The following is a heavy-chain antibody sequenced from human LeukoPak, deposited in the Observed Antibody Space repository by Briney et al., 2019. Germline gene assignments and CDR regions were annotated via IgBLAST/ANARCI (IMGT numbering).Heavy chain of an antibody. J-gene: IGHJ4*02. D-gene: IGHD3-3*01. CDR2: VKGKSDGGTI. CDR3: TTDRAISGLPIFGN. CDR1: GFTFTNAW. V-gene: IGHV3-15*01. Sequence: PGGSLRLSCAASGFTFTNAWMSWVRQAPGKGLEWVGRVKGKSDGGTIDYAAPVKGRFTISRDDSKTMVSLQMNSLESGDTAVYYCTTDRAISGLPIFGNWGQGTPVTVSS.